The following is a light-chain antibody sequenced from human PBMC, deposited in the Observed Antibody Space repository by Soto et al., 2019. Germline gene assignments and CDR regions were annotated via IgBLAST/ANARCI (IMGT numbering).Light chain of an antibody. Sequence: IVLTQSPATRSLSPVERATLSCRASQSVSSYLAWYQQKPGQAPRLLIYDASNRATGIPARFSGSGSGTDFTLTISSLEPEDFAVYYCQQRWAFGGGTKVDIK. CDR1: QSVSSY. CDR2: DAS. CDR3: QQRWA. J-gene: IGKJ4*01. V-gene: IGKV3-11*01.